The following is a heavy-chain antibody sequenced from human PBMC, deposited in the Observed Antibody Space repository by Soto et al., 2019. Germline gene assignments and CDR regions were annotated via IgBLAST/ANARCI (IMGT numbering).Heavy chain of an antibody. V-gene: IGHV3-48*02. D-gene: IGHD2-2*01. J-gene: IGHJ6*01. CDR1: GFIFSDDS. Sequence: PWGSLRLSCTPSGFIFSDDSLNWVRQAPGKGLEWISYITTTSSNMYYAASGMWRCTIFRANAKNSLCLQMNSLRDEDTAVYYCASCSSGRQYYGMDVWGQGTTVTVSS. CDR3: ASCSSGRQYYGMDV. CDR2: ITTTSSNM.